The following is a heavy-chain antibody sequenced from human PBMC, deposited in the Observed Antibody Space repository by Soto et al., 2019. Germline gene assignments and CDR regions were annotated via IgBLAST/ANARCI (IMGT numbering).Heavy chain of an antibody. J-gene: IGHJ4*02. D-gene: IGHD6-6*01. V-gene: IGHV4-34*01. CDR1: GGSFSGYY. CDR2: INHSGST. Sequence: KTSETLSLTCAVYGGSFSGYYWSWIRQPPGKGLEWIGEINHSGSTNYNPSLKSRVTISVDTSKNQFSLKPSSVTAADTAVYYCARGKRRIAALPDYWGQGTLVTVSS. CDR3: ARGKRRIAALPDY.